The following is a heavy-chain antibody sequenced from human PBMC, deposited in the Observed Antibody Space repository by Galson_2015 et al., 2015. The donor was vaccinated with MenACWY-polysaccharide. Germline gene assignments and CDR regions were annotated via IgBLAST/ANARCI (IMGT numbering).Heavy chain of an antibody. D-gene: IGHD1-20*01. J-gene: IGHJ3*02. V-gene: IGHV3-48*02. CDR2: ISGSSSPI. CDR1: GFTFSSYS. CDR3: ARGPNWRSHDAFDI. Sequence: SLRLSCAASGFTFSSYSMNWIRQAPGKGLEWVSYISGSSSPIYYADSVKGRFTISRDNAKNSLYLQMNSLRDEDTAVYYCARGPNWRSHDAFDIWGQGTMVTVSS.